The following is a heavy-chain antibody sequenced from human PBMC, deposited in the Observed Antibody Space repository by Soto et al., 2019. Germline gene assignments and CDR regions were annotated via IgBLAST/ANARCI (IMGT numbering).Heavy chain of an antibody. J-gene: IGHJ5*02. Sequence: QVQLQESGPGLVKPSETLSLTCTVSGGSINSYYWSWIRQPPGKGLEWIGYIYYSGSTNYNPSLKSRITISAYTSKNQFSLKLSSVTAADTAVYYCARHISSGTNIAAIRSFDPWGQGTLVTVSS. CDR3: ARHISSGTNIAAIRSFDP. V-gene: IGHV4-59*08. D-gene: IGHD1-7*01. CDR1: GGSINSYY. CDR2: IYYSGST.